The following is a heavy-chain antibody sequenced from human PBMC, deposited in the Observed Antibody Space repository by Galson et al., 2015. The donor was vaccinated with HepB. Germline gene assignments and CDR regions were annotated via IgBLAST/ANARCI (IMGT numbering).Heavy chain of an antibody. CDR2: IIPIFGAA. V-gene: IGHV1-69*01. Sequence: SCKASGGTFSSYAISWVRQAPGQGLEWMGGIIPIFGAANYAQKFQGRVTITADESTSTAYMELSSLRSEDTAVYYCASKVVGYCSSTSCYMRVPFDPWGQGTLVTVSS. CDR3: ASKVVGYCSSTSCYMRVPFDP. CDR1: GGTFSSYA. D-gene: IGHD2-2*02. J-gene: IGHJ5*02.